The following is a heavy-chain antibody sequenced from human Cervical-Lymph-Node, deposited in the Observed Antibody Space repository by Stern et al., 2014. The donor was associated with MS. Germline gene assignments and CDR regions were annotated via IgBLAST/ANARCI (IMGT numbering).Heavy chain of an antibody. V-gene: IGHV1-46*01. CDR2: INPSGVST. CDR1: GYIFTSNY. J-gene: IGHJ1*01. CDR3: ASGDRFFGH. D-gene: IGHD7-27*01. Sequence: QMQLVQSGAEVKKPGASVKVSCEASGYIFTSNYMHWVRQAPGQGLEWMGIINPSGVSTTYAQKFQGRINVTRDSTTSTLYMELSGLTSEDTAVYYCASGDRFFGHWGQGTLVTVSS.